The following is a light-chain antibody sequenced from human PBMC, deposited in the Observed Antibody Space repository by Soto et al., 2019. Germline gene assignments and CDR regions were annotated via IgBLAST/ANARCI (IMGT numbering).Light chain of an antibody. CDR2: GNS. CDR3: QSYDSSLSGWV. CDR1: SSNIGAGYD. J-gene: IGLJ3*02. Sequence: QSVLTQPPSVSGAPGQRVTISCTGSSSNIGAGYDVHWYQQLPGTAPKLLIYGNSNRPSGVPDRFSGSKSGTSASLAITGLQAEDEAYYYCQSYDSSLSGWVFAEGPSSPS. V-gene: IGLV1-40*01.